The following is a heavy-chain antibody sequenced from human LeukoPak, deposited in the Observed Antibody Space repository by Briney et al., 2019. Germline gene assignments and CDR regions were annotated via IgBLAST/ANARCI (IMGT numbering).Heavy chain of an antibody. CDR2: IKQDGSEK. CDR3: ARDRDWGCSYCSY. CDR1: GFTFSSYR. J-gene: IGHJ4*02. Sequence: GGSLRLSCAASGFTFSSYRMSWVRQAPGKGLEWVANIKQDGSEKYYVDSVKGRFTISRDNAKNSLYLQMNSLRAEDTAVYYCARDRDWGCSYCSYWGQGTLVTVSS. V-gene: IGHV3-7*05. D-gene: IGHD7-27*01.